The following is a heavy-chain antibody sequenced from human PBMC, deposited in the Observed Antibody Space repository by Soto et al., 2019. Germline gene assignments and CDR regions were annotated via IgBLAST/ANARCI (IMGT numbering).Heavy chain of an antibody. CDR1: GFFFSSYA. V-gene: IGHV3-23*01. J-gene: IGHJ6*02. CDR2: ISGSGGST. Sequence: GGSLRLSCAASGFFFSSYAMSWVRQAPGKGLEWVSAISGSGGSTYYADSVKGRFTISRDNSKNTLYLQMNSLRAEDTAVYYCVLSRDDFWSGYYPSMDVWGQGTTVTVSS. D-gene: IGHD3-3*01. CDR3: VLSRDDFWSGYYPSMDV.